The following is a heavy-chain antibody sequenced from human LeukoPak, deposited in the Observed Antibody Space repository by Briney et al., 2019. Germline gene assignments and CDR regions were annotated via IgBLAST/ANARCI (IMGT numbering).Heavy chain of an antibody. CDR2: IRYDGSKK. D-gene: IGHD2-15*01. V-gene: IGHV3-30*19. CDR1: GFTFSNYG. CDR3: ARVGRSFTPTYYYYYYMDV. Sequence: PGRSLRLSCAASGFTFSNYGMHWVRQAPGKGLEWVAFIRYDGSKKFYADSVKGRFTISRDNSKNTLSLQINSLRAEDTAVYYCARVGRSFTPTYYYYYYMDVWGKGTTVTSSS. J-gene: IGHJ6*03.